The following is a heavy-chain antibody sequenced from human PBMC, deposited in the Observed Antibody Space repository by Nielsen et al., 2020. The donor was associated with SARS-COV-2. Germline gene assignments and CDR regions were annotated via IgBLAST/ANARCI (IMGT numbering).Heavy chain of an antibody. CDR3: ARGADFWSGYDFDY. CDR1: GFTFSSYG. V-gene: IGHV3-33*01. Sequence: GGSLRLSCAASGFTFSSYGMHWVRQAPGKGLEWVAVIWYDGSNKYYADSVKGRFTISRDNSKNTLYLQMNSLRAEDTAVYYCARGADFWSGYDFDYWGQGILVTVSS. D-gene: IGHD3-3*01. CDR2: IWYDGSNK. J-gene: IGHJ4*02.